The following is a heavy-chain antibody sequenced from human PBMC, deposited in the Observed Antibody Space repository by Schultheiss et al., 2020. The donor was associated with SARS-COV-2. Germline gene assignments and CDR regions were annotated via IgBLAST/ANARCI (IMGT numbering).Heavy chain of an antibody. Sequence: GGSLRLSCAASGFTFSSYSMNWVRQAPGKGLEWVSYISSSSSTIYYADSVKGRFTISRDNAKNSLYLQMNSLRAEDTALYYCAKAQNYDILTGFSYWGQGTLVTVSS. J-gene: IGHJ4*02. D-gene: IGHD3-9*01. V-gene: IGHV3-48*04. CDR2: ISSSSSTI. CDR1: GFTFSSYS. CDR3: AKAQNYDILTGFSY.